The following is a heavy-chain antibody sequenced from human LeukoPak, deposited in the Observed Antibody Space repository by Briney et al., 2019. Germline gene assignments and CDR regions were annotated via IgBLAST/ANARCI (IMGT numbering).Heavy chain of an antibody. V-gene: IGHV3-23*01. D-gene: IGHD3-16*01. CDR2: ISGGGVTT. Sequence: GGSLRLSCVGSGFTSIAYALTWARQAPGKRLEWVSGISGGGVTTYYADSVKGRFTISRDNSKNTLYLQMNSLRADDTAIYYCARNQQLGGHSYYYYGMDVWGQGTTVTVSS. CDR1: GFTSIAYA. J-gene: IGHJ6*02. CDR3: ARNQQLGGHSYYYYGMDV.